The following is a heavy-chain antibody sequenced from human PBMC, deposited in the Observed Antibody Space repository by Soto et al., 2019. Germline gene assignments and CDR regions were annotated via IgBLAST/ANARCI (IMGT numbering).Heavy chain of an antibody. CDR1: GGSISSYY. CDR3: ARACSSNSCYDVFDY. CDR2: IYTSGST. V-gene: IGHV4-4*07. D-gene: IGHD2-2*01. Sequence: LSETLSLTCTVSGGSISSYYWSWIRQPAGKGLEWIGRIYTSGSTNYNPSLKSRVTMSVDTSKNQFSLKLSSVTAADTAVYYCARACSSNSCYDVFDYWGQGTLVTVSS. J-gene: IGHJ4*02.